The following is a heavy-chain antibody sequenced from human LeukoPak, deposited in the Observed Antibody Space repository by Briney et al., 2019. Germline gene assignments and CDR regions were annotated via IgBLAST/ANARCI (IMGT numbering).Heavy chain of an antibody. J-gene: IGHJ4*02. Sequence: SGPALVRPPQTLTLTCTFSGFSLTTRGMRVSWIRQTPGRALEWLARIDWDDDKFYSPSLKPRLTITKDTSKNQVVLTKTNMDPVDTGTYYCARISTYCYSVNCFFEYWGQGTLVTVSS. CDR2: IDWDDDK. V-gene: IGHV2-70*04. D-gene: IGHD2/OR15-2a*01. CDR3: ARISTYCYSVNCFFEY. CDR1: GFSLTTRGMR.